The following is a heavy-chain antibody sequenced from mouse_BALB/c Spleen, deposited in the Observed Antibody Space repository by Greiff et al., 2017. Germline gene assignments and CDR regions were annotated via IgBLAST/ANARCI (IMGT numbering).Heavy chain of an antibody. Sequence: QVQLQQSGPELVKPGASVKISCKASGYSFTSYYIHWVKQRPGQGLEWIGWIFPGSGNTKYNEKFKGKATLTADTSSSTAYMQLSSLTSEDSAVYFCARSRDRWYFDYWGQGTTLTVSS. CDR2: IFPGSGNT. J-gene: IGHJ2*01. D-gene: IGHD3-3*01. V-gene: IGHV1-66*01. CDR3: ARSRDRWYFDY. CDR1: GYSFTSYY.